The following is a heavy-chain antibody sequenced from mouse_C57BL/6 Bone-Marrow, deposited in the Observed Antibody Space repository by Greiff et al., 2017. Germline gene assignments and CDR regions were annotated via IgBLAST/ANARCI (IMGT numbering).Heavy chain of an antibody. Sequence: VKLPQPGAELVKPGASVKMSCKASGYTFTSYWITWVKQRPGQGLEWIGDIYPTSGRTHYNEKFKSKAILTVDTSSNTAYLQLSSLTSEDSAVFYCARSGPLGRSFDYWGQGTTLTVSS. CDR3: ARSGPLGRSFDY. CDR2: IYPTSGRT. J-gene: IGHJ2*01. CDR1: GYTFTSYW. V-gene: IGHV1-55*01. D-gene: IGHD4-1*01.